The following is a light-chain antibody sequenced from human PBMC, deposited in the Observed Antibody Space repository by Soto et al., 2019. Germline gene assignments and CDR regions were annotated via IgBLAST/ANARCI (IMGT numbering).Light chain of an antibody. CDR1: QSIGSW. J-gene: IGKJ1*01. V-gene: IGKV1-5*01. Sequence: DIQMTQSPSTLSASVGGRVTITCRASQSIGSWLAWYQQRPGKAPRLLIYDTSSLHSGVPSRFSGSGSGTEITLTISSLQPDDFATYYCQQYSDYPWTFGQGTKVDIK. CDR2: DTS. CDR3: QQYSDYPWT.